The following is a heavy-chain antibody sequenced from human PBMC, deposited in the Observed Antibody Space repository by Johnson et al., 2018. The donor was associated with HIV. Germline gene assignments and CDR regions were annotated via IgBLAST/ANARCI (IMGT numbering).Heavy chain of an antibody. D-gene: IGHD3-22*01. J-gene: IGHJ3*01. CDR1: GFTFSSYG. CDR2: ISYDGSNK. V-gene: IGHV3-30*03. Sequence: QVQLVESGGGVVQPGRSLRLSCAASGFTFSSYGMHWVRQAPGKGLEWVAVISYDGSNKYYADSVKGRFTISRDNSKNTLFLQMNSLRAEDTAVYYCTIPYYYDSGGYQWGQGTMVTVSS. CDR3: TIPYYYDSGGYQ.